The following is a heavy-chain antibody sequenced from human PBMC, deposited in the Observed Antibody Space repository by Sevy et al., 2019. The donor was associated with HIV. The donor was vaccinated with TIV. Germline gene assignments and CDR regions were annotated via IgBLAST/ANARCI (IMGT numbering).Heavy chain of an antibody. CDR1: GYKFTDYY. CDR2: VNPNGYVT. V-gene: IGHV1-2*02. J-gene: IGHJ4*02. CDR3: ARDQEFCSTTTCCCGLDY. D-gene: IGHD2-2*01. Sequence: ASVKVSCETSGYKFTDYYIHWVRQAPGQGLEWMGWVNPNGYVTKSAQKFHGRVTMTKDTSISTVYMELRSLTLDDTAIYYCARDQEFCSTTTCCCGLDYWGQGSLITVSS.